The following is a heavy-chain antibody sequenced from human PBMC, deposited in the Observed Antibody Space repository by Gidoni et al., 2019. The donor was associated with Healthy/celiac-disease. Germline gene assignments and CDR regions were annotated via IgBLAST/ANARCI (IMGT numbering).Heavy chain of an antibody. V-gene: IGHV3-21*01. D-gene: IGHD3-10*01. CDR1: GGTFSSDS. J-gene: IGHJ4*02. CDR2: ISSSSSYI. CDR3: ARAPFGLSLFDY. Sequence: EVQRGESGGGLVKPGGSLRLSCAACGGTFSSDSMNWVRQATGKGLEWVSSISSSSSYIYYADSVKGRFTISRDNAKNSLYLQMNSLRAEDTAVYYCARAPFGLSLFDYWGQGTLVTVSS.